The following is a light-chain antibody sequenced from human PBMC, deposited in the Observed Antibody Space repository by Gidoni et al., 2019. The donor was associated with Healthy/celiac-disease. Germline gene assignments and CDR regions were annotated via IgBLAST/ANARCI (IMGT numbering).Light chain of an antibody. CDR1: SLSSYY. J-gene: IGLJ2*01. Sequence: SSELTQDSAVSVALGQTVRITCQGDSLSSYYASWYQQKPGQAPVLVIYGKNNRPSGSPDRFSGSSSGNTASLTITGAQAEDEADYYCNSRDSSGNHVVFGGGTKLTVL. CDR3: NSRDSSGNHVV. V-gene: IGLV3-19*01. CDR2: GKN.